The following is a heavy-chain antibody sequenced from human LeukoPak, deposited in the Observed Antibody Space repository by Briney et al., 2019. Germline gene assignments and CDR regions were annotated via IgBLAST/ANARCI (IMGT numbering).Heavy chain of an antibody. CDR2: IYYSGST. CDR1: GGSISSSRYY. Sequence: PSETLSLTCTVSGGSISSSRYYWGWIRQPPGKGLEWIGSIYYSGSTYYNPSLKSRVTISVDTSKNQFSLKLSSVTAADTAVYYCARYSGYDGEFDYWGQGTLVTVSS. J-gene: IGHJ4*02. V-gene: IGHV4-39*01. D-gene: IGHD5-12*01. CDR3: ARYSGYDGEFDY.